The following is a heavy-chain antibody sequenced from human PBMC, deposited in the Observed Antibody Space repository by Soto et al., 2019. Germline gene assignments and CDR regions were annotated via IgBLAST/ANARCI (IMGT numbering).Heavy chain of an antibody. J-gene: IGHJ4*02. CDR1: GFSFNTYA. CDR2: ISHDGGNK. D-gene: IGHD7-27*01. CDR3: ARDSVYLSGDLWDY. V-gene: IGHV3-30-3*01. Sequence: GGSLRLSCAASGFSFNTYAMHWVRQAPGKGLGWVAAISHDGGNKIYADSVKGRFTISRDNAKNSLYLQMNSLRAEDTAVYYCARDSVYLSGDLWDYWGQGTLVTVSS.